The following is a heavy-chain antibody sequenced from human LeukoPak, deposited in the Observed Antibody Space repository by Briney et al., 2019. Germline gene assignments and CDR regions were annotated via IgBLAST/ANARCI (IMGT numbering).Heavy chain of an antibody. CDR3: ARARIAVAGPPDAFDI. Sequence: SETLSLTCTVSGNSFGDYYWSWIRQPAGKGLEWIGRIYTSGSTTYNPSLKSRVTMSVDTSKSQFSLNLMSVTAADTAVYYCARARIAVAGPPDAFDIWGQGTMVTVSS. V-gene: IGHV4-4*07. CDR2: IYTSGST. CDR1: GNSFGDYY. D-gene: IGHD6-19*01. J-gene: IGHJ3*02.